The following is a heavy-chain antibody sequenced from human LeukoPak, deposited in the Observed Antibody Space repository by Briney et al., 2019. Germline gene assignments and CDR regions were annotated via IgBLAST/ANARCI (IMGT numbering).Heavy chain of an antibody. D-gene: IGHD2-8*01. CDR1: GFTFSTYR. V-gene: IGHV3-64*01. J-gene: IGHJ4*02. Sequence: PAGSLRLSCAASGFTFSTYRMHWVRQAPGEGLEYVSGISTYGDNTYYANSVKGRFTISRDNSKKTLFLQMGSLRAEDMAVYYCARDPGYCSNGVCYSRFDYWGQGVLVTVSS. CDR2: ISTYGDNT. CDR3: ARDPGYCSNGVCYSRFDY.